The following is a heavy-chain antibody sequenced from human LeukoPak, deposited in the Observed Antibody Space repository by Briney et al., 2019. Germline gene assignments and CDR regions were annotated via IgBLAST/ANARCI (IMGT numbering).Heavy chain of an antibody. CDR2: ISGSGGGT. V-gene: IGHV3-23*01. Sequence: GGSLRLSCAASGFTFSSYAMSWVRQAPGKGLEWVSAISGSGGGTYYADSAKGRFTISRDNSKNTLFLQVDSLRGEDTAVYYCAKVIVGATYYFDYWGQGTLVTASS. D-gene: IGHD1-26*01. J-gene: IGHJ4*02. CDR1: GFTFSSYA. CDR3: AKVIVGATYYFDY.